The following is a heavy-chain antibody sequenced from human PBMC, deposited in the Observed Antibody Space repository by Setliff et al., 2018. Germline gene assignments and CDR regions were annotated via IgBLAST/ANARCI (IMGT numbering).Heavy chain of an antibody. CDR1: GGSFNSYY. CDR2: INQSGST. CDR3: ARGLSYYDSSGYLLAPYAFDI. V-gene: IGHV4-34*01. Sequence: SETLSLTCAVYGGSFNSYYWSWIRQPPGKGLEWIGEINQSGSTNYNPSLKSRVTMPVDTSKNQFSLKLSSVTAADTAVYYCARGLSYYDSSGYLLAPYAFDIWGQGTMVTVSS. D-gene: IGHD3-22*01. J-gene: IGHJ3*02.